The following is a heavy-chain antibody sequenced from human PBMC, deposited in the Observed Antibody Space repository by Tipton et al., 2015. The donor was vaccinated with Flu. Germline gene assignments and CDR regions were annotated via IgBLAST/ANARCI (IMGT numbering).Heavy chain of an antibody. J-gene: IGHJ4*02. V-gene: IGHV3-53*01. CDR3: AVGYTPYYFDY. D-gene: IGHD6-13*01. Sequence: SLRLSCAVSGFTVSSNYMTWVRQAPGKGLELVSVIYSGGSTYYADSVKGRFTISRDNSKNTLYLQMNGLRAEDTAVYYCAVGYTPYYFDYWGQGTLVTVSS. CDR2: IYSGGST. CDR1: GFTVSSNY.